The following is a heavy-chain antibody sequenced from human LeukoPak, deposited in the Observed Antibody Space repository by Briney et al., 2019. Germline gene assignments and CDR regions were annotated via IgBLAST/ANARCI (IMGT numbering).Heavy chain of an antibody. CDR2: ISYDGSNK. CDR3: AKDRHDYGDYYYYMDV. J-gene: IGHJ6*03. CDR1: GFTFSSYG. D-gene: IGHD4-17*01. Sequence: PGGSLRLSCAASGFTFSSYGMHWVRQAPGKGLEWVAVISYDGSNKYYADSVKGRFTISRDNSKNTLYLQINSLRAEDTAVYYCAKDRHDYGDYYYYMDVWGKGTTVTVSS. V-gene: IGHV3-30*18.